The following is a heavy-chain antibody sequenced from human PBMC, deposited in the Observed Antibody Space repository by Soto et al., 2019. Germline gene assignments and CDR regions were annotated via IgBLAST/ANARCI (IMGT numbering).Heavy chain of an antibody. CDR2: ITASGGRT. CDR3: AKDIRYGDYVRWFDP. V-gene: IGHV3-23*01. J-gene: IGHJ5*02. CDR1: GFTFSNYA. D-gene: IGHD3-16*01. Sequence: EVHLLESGGGLVQPGGSLRLSCTASGFTFSNYAMTWVRQAPGGGLEGVSGITASGGRTLYADSVKGRFTITRDNSRSTLYLQMNSLRVEDTAVYYCAKDIRYGDYVRWFDPWGQGTLVTVSS.